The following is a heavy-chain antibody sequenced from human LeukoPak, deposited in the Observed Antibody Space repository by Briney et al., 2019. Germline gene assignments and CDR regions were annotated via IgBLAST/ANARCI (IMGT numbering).Heavy chain of an antibody. CDR3: AKDGGEYYDILTGYYPRLYYMDV. J-gene: IGHJ6*03. Sequence: GGSLRLSCAASRFTFGSYWMSWVRQAPGKGLEWVANIKQDGSEKYYVDSVKGRFTISRDNSKNTLYLQMNSLRAEDTAVYYCAKDGGEYYDILTGYYPRLYYMDVWGKGTTVTISS. D-gene: IGHD3-9*01. CDR2: IKQDGSEK. V-gene: IGHV3-7*03. CDR1: RFTFGSYW.